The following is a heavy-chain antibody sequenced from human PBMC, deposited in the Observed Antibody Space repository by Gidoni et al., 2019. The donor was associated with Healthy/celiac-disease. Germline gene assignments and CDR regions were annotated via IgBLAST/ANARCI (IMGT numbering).Heavy chain of an antibody. V-gene: IGHV4-39*07. CDR1: GGSISSSSYY. J-gene: IGHJ5*02. CDR2: IYYSGST. CDR3: AREGGIWVVAATRLFDP. D-gene: IGHD2-15*01. Sequence: QLQLQESGPGLVKPSETLSLTCTVSGGSISSSSYYWGWIRQPPGKGLEWIGSIYYSGSTYYNPSLKSRVTISVDTSKNQFSLKLSSVTAADTAVYYCAREGGIWVVAATRLFDPWGQGTLVTVSS.